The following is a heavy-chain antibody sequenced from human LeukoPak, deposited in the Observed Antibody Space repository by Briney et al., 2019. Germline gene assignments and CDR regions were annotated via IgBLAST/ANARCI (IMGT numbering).Heavy chain of an antibody. J-gene: IGHJ5*02. CDR1: GGSVSSGSYY. CDR3: ASMFNDFWSGYPPGLWWFDP. Sequence: SETLSLTCTVSGGSVSSGSYYWSWIRQPPGKGLEWIGYIYYSGSTNYNPSLKSRVTISVDTSKNQFSLKLSSVTAADTAVYYCASMFNDFWSGYPPGLWWFDPWGQGTLVTVSS. D-gene: IGHD3-3*01. V-gene: IGHV4-61*01. CDR2: IYYSGST.